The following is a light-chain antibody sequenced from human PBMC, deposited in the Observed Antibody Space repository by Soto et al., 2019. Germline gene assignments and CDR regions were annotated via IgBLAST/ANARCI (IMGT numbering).Light chain of an antibody. V-gene: IGLV1-44*01. CDR2: SNN. J-gene: IGLJ2*01. CDR3: AAWDDSLNGPL. Sequence: QAVLTQPPSASGTPGQRVTISCSGSSSNIGSNTVNWYQQLPGTAPKLLIYSNNQRPSGVPDRFSGSKSGTSASLAISGLQFEDEADYYCAAWDDSLNGPLFGGGTKLTVL. CDR1: SSNIGSNT.